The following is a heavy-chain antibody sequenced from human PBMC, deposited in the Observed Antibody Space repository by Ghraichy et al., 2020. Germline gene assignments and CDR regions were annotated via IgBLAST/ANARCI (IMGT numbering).Heavy chain of an antibody. D-gene: IGHD3-16*01. CDR2: ISAHSGST. V-gene: IGHV1-18*04. J-gene: IGHJ4*02. CDR1: GYTFTSYG. Sequence: ASVKVSCKASGYTFTSYGISWVRQAPGQGLEWMGWISAHSGSTNYAQKLQGRVTMTRDPSTSTAYMALRSLRSDDTAVYYCVRDPGSYGYGDYWGQGTLVTVSS. CDR3: VRDPGSYGYGDY.